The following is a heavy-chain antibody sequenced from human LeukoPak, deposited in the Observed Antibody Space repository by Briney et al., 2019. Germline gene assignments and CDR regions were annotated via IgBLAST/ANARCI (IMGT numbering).Heavy chain of an antibody. Sequence: SETLSLTCTVSGDSITSSSYYWGWLRQPPGKGLEWIGSIYYSGSTYSNPSLKSRVTISVDTSKTQFSLKLSSVTAADTAVYYCARRTYSSSWYFDYWGQGTLVTVSS. V-gene: IGHV4-39*01. D-gene: IGHD6-13*01. CDR1: GDSITSSSYY. CDR2: IYYSGST. CDR3: ARRTYSSSWYFDY. J-gene: IGHJ4*02.